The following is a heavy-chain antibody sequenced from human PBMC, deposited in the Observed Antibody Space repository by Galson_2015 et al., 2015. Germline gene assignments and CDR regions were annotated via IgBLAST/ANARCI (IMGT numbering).Heavy chain of an antibody. CDR2: INEDGSER. V-gene: IGHV3-7*03. Sequence: SLRLSCAASGFPFNTYWMSWVRQAPGKGLEWVAYINEDGSERHYVKSVEGRFTISRDNTKNSVHLQMDSLRADDTAVYHCARARGLEYWGQGTLVTVSS. CDR3: ARARGLEY. J-gene: IGHJ4*02. CDR1: GFPFNTYW.